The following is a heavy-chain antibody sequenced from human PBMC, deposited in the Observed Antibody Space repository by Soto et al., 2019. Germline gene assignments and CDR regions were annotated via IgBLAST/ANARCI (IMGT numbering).Heavy chain of an antibody. J-gene: IGHJ3*02. CDR2: ISSSSSDI. Sequence: GGSLRLSCAASGFAFSSYTMNWVRQAPGKGLEWVSSISSSSSDIYYADSVKARFTISRDNAKNSLYLQMNSLRAEDTALYYCARDVMYYYDSSGYPDDAFDIWGQGTMVTVSS. V-gene: IGHV3-21*01. CDR3: ARDVMYYYDSSGYPDDAFDI. D-gene: IGHD3-22*01. CDR1: GFAFSSYT.